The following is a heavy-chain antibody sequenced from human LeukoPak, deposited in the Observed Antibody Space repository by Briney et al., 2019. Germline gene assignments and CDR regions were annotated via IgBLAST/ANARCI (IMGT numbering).Heavy chain of an antibody. Sequence: GGSLRLSCAASGFTVSSNYMSWVRQAPGKGLEWVSVIYSGGSTYYSDSVKGRFTISRDNSKNTLYLQMNSLRAEDTAVYYCARSGGSGWYYLDYWGQGTLVTVSS. CDR2: IYSGGST. CDR1: GFTVSSNY. J-gene: IGHJ4*02. D-gene: IGHD6-19*01. CDR3: ARSGGSGWYYLDY. V-gene: IGHV3-66*01.